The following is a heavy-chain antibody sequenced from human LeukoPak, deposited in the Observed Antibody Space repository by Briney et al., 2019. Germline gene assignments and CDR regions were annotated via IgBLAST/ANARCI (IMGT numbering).Heavy chain of an antibody. CDR2: ISSSGSTI. CDR1: GFTFSSYE. V-gene: IGHV3-48*03. J-gene: IGHJ4*02. CDR3: ARAEYSSGDDY. Sequence: SGGSLRLSCAASGFTFSSYEMNWVRQAPGKGLEWVSYISSSGSTIYYADSVKGRFTISRDNAKNSLYLQMNSLRAEDTAVYYCARAEYSSGDDYWGQGTLVTVSS. D-gene: IGHD6-19*01.